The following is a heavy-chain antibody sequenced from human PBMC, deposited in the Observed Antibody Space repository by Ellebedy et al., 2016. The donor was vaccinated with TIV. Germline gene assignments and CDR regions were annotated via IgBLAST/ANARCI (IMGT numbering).Heavy chain of an antibody. CDR1: GFTFSSYS. CDR2: ITGSGGST. V-gene: IGHV3-23*01. J-gene: IGHJ4*02. Sequence: GESLKISCAASGFTFSSYSMNWVRQAPGKGLEWVSAITGSGGSTYYADSVKGRFTISRDNSKNTLYLQMNSLRAEDTAVYYCAHIEGDYSNYCWGQGTLVTVSS. D-gene: IGHD4-11*01. CDR3: AHIEGDYSNYC.